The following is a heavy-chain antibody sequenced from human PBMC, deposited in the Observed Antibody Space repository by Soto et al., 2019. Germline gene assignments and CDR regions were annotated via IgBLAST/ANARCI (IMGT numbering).Heavy chain of an antibody. CDR2: IGTAGDT. CDR1: GFTFSSYD. CDR3: ARERDSSLQTGDAFDI. Sequence: LRLSCAASGFTFSSYDMHWVRQATGKGLEWVSAIGTAGDTYYPGSVKGRFTISRENAKNSLYLQMNSLRAGDTAVYYCARERDSSLQTGDAFDIWGQGTMVTVSS. J-gene: IGHJ3*02. D-gene: IGHD3-22*01. V-gene: IGHV3-13*01.